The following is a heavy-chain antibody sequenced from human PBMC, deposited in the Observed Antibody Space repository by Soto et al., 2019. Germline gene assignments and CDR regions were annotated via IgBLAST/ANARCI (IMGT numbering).Heavy chain of an antibody. J-gene: IGHJ4*02. CDR2: MYWDDDK. CDR3: AQRILRKVSGLVPTTAIYFVC. Sequence: QITLNESGPTVVKPAQTLTLTCTVYGFSLTTRGVGVGCIRQSPGKDTEWIALMYWDDDKRYSASRKRRLTITKHTANNQVVLTVASVEPADTATYSCAQRILRKVSGLVPTTAIYFVCCAQGAPVVVST. D-gene: IGHD3-3*01. CDR1: GFSLTTRGVG. V-gene: IGHV2-5*02.